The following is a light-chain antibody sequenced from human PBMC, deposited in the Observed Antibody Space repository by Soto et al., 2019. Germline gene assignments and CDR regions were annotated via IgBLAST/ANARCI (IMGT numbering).Light chain of an antibody. V-gene: IGLV2-11*01. Sequence: QSALTQPRSVSGSPGQSVTISCTGTSSDVGGYNYVSWYQQHPGKAPKVMIYDVSERPSGVPDRFSGSKSGNTASLTISGLQDADEADSYCCSYAGSPRYVFGTGTKLTVL. CDR3: CSYAGSPRYV. CDR2: DVS. CDR1: SSDVGGYNY. J-gene: IGLJ1*01.